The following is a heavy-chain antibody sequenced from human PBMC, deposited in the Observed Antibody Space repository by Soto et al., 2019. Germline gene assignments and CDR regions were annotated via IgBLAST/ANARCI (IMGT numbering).Heavy chain of an antibody. Sequence: GGSLRLSCATSGFTFGSYAMSWVRPAPGKGLEWVSATSGSGGSTYYADAVKGRFTISRDNSKNTLDLQMNSLRAEDTAVYYRAKDLMDYYDSSGSGYFDYWGQGTLVTVSS. CDR3: AKDLMDYYDSSGSGYFDY. J-gene: IGHJ4*02. D-gene: IGHD3-22*01. CDR2: TSGSGGST. CDR1: GFTFGSYA. V-gene: IGHV3-23*01.